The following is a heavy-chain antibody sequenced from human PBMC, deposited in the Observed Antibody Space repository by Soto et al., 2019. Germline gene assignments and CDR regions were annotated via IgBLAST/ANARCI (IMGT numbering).Heavy chain of an antibody. Sequence: GASXKVSCKASGYTFTNNDVSWVRQATGQGLEWMGWMNPGSGDTGYAQKFQGRVTMTRDISIATAYMELNSLTSEDTAIYYCARMESFGSLNWFDPWGQGTLVTVSS. J-gene: IGHJ5*02. V-gene: IGHV1-8*02. D-gene: IGHD5-18*01. CDR2: MNPGSGDT. CDR1: GYTFTNND. CDR3: ARMESFGSLNWFDP.